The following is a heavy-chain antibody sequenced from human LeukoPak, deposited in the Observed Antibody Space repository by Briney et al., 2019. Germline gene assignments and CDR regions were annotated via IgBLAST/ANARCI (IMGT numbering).Heavy chain of an antibody. CDR1: GFTFSNYW. J-gene: IGHJ5*02. V-gene: IGHV3-74*01. D-gene: IGHD3-22*01. CDR2: IKSDGSYT. Sequence: PGGSPRLSCAASGFTFSNYWMHWVRHAPGKGLVWVSRIKSDGSYTTYADSVKGRFTISRDNAKNTLYLQMNSLRGEDTAVYYCARDSSGWTFDPWGQGTLVTVST. CDR3: ARDSSGWTFDP.